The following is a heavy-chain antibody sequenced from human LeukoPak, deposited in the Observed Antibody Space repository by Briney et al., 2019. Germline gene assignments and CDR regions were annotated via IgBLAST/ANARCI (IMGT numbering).Heavy chain of an antibody. CDR2: INHSGST. Sequence: NPSETLSLTCAVYGGSFSGYYWSWIRQPPGKGLEWIGEINHSGSTYYNPSLKSRVTISVDTSKNQFSLKLSSVTAADTAVYYCARRRRYYYGSGSHQASDYWGQGTLVTVSS. J-gene: IGHJ4*02. CDR3: ARRRRYYYGSGSHQASDY. V-gene: IGHV4-34*01. CDR1: GGSFSGYY. D-gene: IGHD3-10*01.